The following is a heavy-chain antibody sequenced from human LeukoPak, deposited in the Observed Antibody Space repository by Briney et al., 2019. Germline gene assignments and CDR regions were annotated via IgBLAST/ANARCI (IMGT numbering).Heavy chain of an antibody. Sequence: ASVKVPCMASGYTFTAYYLHWVRQAPGQGLEWMGWISPNSGATKLAQRFQGRVTLTRDTSISTAYMELSRLTSDDTAVYYCARDGVYSTNFDAFDIWGQGTMVTVSS. CDR2: ISPNSGAT. CDR1: GYTFTAYY. D-gene: IGHD6-13*01. CDR3: ARDGVYSTNFDAFDI. J-gene: IGHJ3*02. V-gene: IGHV1-2*02.